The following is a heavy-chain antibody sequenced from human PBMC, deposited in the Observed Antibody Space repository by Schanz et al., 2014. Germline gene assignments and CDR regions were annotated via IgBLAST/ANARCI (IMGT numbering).Heavy chain of an antibody. V-gene: IGHV1-8*01. Sequence: QVQLVQSGAEAKKPGASVRVSCKASGYSFTTYDVNWVRQATGQGLEWMGWMNPTTGNRGYAQNFQGGVTMTRDTSLKTAYMEMTDLKFEDASLYYCAIHYGDRPLWGQGTLXAVSS. CDR2: MNPTTGNR. D-gene: IGHD4-17*01. CDR1: GYSFTTYD. J-gene: IGHJ4*02. CDR3: AIHYGDRPL.